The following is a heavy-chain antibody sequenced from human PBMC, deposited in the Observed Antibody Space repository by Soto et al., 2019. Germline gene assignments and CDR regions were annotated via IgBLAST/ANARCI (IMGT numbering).Heavy chain of an antibody. D-gene: IGHD3-10*01. J-gene: IGHJ5*02. V-gene: IGHV1-46*01. CDR1: GYTFTSYY. CDR3: ARDMVRGGNNWFDA. CDR2: INPSGGST. Sequence: QVQLVQSGAEVKKPGASVKVSCKASGYTFTSYYMHWVRQAPGQGLEWMGIINPSGGSTSYAQKLQGRVTMTRYTSTSAGAMELSSLRSLDTSVYYGARDMVRGGNNWFDAWVQGTLVAVSS.